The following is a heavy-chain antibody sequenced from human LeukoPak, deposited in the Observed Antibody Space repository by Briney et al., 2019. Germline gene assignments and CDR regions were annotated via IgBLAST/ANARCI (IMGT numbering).Heavy chain of an antibody. CDR1: GGTFSNYA. CDR3: ARANYGGNSGAYYFDY. D-gene: IGHD4-23*01. J-gene: IGHJ4*02. V-gene: IGHV1-69*05. CDR2: IIPIFGTA. Sequence: ASVKVSCKASGGTFSNYAISWVRRAPGQGLEWMGGIIPIFGTANYAQKFQGRVTITTDESTSTAYMELSSLRSEDTAVYYCARANYGGNSGAYYFDYWGQGTLVTVSS.